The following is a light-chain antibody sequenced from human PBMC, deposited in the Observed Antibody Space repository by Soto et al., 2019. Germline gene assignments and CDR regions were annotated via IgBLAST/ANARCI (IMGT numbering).Light chain of an antibody. CDR3: QQRSNWPPYT. CDR1: QSVSSY. CDR2: EAS. J-gene: IGKJ2*01. V-gene: IGKV3-11*01. Sequence: EIVLTQSPATLSLSPRARATLSCRASQSVSSYLAWYQQKPGQAPRLLIYEASNRATGIPARFSGSGSGTDFNLTISSLEPEDFAVYYCQQRSNWPPYTFGQGTKLEIK.